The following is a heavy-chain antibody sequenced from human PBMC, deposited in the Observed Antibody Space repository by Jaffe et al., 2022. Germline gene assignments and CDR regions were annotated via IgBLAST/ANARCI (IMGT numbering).Heavy chain of an antibody. V-gene: IGHV3-23*01. CDR3: AKELKIFGVPRDFDY. J-gene: IGHJ4*02. CDR1: GFTFSSYA. Sequence: EVQLLESGGGLVQPGGSLRLSCAASGFTFSSYAMNWVRQAPGKGLEWVSSISDNGDNTYYADSVKGRFTISRDNSRNTLYLQMDTVRAEDTAEYYCAKELKIFGVPRDFDYWGQGTLVTVSS. CDR2: ISDNGDNT. D-gene: IGHD3-3*01.